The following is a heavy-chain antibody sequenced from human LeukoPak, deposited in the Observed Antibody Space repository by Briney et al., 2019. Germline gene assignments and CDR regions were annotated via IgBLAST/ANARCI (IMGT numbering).Heavy chain of an antibody. V-gene: IGHV1-2*02. CDR1: GYTFTGYY. Sequence: ASVEVSCKASGYTFTGYYMHWVRQAPGQGLEWMGWINPNSGGTNYAQKFQGRVTMTRDTSISTAYMELSRLRSDDTAVYYCARDCLGCQYYDFWSGYQTNWFDPWGQGTLVTVSS. D-gene: IGHD3-3*01. CDR3: ARDCLGCQYYDFWSGYQTNWFDP. CDR2: INPNSGGT. J-gene: IGHJ5*02.